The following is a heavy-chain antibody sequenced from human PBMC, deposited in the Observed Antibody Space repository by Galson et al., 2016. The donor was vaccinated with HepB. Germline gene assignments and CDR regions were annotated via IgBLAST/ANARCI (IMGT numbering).Heavy chain of an antibody. V-gene: IGHV4-59*11. CDR2: IHYSGTT. CDR3: ATIESGRRFFDA. J-gene: IGHJ4*02. Sequence: TLSLTCSVSGSSISSHYWSWIRQAPGKGPEWIGYIHYSGTTNYKSSLESRVTTSIDTSKTQLSLKLTSVTAADTAVYFCATIESGRRFFDAWGQGILVTVSS. CDR1: GSSISSHY. D-gene: IGHD3-9*01.